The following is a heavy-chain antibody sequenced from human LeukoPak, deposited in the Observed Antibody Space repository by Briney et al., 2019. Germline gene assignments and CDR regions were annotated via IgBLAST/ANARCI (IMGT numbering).Heavy chain of an antibody. CDR3: SRAPYCSSTSCYILDP. J-gene: IGHJ5*02. CDR2: IRGKAYGGTT. CDR1: GFTFGDSA. D-gene: IGHD2-2*02. Sequence: GGSLRLSCTASGFTFGDSAMGWFRQTPGKGLEWVGFIRGKAYGGTTEYAASVKGRFTISRDDSKSIAYLQMNSLKTEDTAVYYCSRAPYCSSTSCYILDPWGQGTLVTVSS. V-gene: IGHV3-49*03.